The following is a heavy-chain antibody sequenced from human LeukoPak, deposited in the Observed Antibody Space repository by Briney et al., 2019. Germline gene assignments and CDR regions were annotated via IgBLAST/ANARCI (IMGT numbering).Heavy chain of an antibody. Sequence: PGGSLRLSCAASGFTFSSHAMHWVRQAPGKGLEWVSGISGGGSYTYYADSVKGRFTISRDNSKNTLSLQMNSLRAEDTAVYYCAKDSRGTTTTIYYFDCWGQGTLVTVSS. J-gene: IGHJ4*02. CDR3: AKDSRGTTTTIYYFDC. V-gene: IGHV3-23*01. D-gene: IGHD4-17*01. CDR1: GFTFSSHA. CDR2: ISGGGSYT.